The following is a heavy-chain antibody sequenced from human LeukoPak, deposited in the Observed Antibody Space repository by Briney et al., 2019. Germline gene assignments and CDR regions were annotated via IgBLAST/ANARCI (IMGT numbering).Heavy chain of an antibody. CDR2: IYYSGST. J-gene: IGHJ1*01. CDR3: ARDHYYNSSGYTFRH. CDR1: GGSISNYY. V-gene: IGHV4-59*01. D-gene: IGHD3-22*01. Sequence: SETLSLTCTVSGGSISNYYWSWIRQSPGKGLEWIGYIYYSGSTNYNPSLKSRVTISVDTSKSQFSLKLTSVTAADTAVYYCARDHYYNSSGYTFRHWGQGTLVTVSS.